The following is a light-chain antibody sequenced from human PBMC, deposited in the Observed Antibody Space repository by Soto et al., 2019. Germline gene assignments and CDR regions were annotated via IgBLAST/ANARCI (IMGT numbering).Light chain of an antibody. J-gene: IGKJ4*01. V-gene: IGKV3-20*01. Sequence: EIVLTQSPGTLSLSPGERATLSCRASQSVSSSYLAWYHQKPGQAPRLLIYGASSRATGIPDRFSGSGSGTDFTLTISRLEPEAFAVYYCQQYGSSPLTFGGGTKVEIK. CDR3: QQYGSSPLT. CDR1: QSVSSSY. CDR2: GAS.